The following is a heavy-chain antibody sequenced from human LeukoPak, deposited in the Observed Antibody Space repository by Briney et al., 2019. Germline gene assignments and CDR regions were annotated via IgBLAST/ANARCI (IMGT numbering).Heavy chain of an antibody. J-gene: IGHJ6*03. CDR3: ARLGPYYYGSGSYRDYYYMGV. Sequence: SQTLSPTCTVSGGSISSGSYYWSWIRQPAGKGLEWIGRIYTSGSTNYNPSLKSRVTISVDTSKNQFSLKLSSVTAADTAVYYCARLGPYYYGSGSYRDYYYMGVWGKGTTVTISS. CDR1: GGSISSGSYY. CDR2: IYTSGST. D-gene: IGHD3-10*01. V-gene: IGHV4-61*02.